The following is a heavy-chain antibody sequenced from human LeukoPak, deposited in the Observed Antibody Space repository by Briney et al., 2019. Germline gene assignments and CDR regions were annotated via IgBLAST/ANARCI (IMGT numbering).Heavy chain of an antibody. V-gene: IGHV3-23*01. CDR2: ITSNAGDT. Sequence: GGSLRLSCAASGFTFSNYGMSWVRQAPGKGLEWVSSITSNAGDTYYADSVRGRFTFSRDNSKNTMYLQMNSLRAEDTAVYYCANRGLGKGSRPYYYFDSWGQGTLVTVSS. J-gene: IGHJ4*02. D-gene: IGHD3-10*01. CDR3: ANRGLGKGSRPYYYFDS. CDR1: GFTFSNYG.